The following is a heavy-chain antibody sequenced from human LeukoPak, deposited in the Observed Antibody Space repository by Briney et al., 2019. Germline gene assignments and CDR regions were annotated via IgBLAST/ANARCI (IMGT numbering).Heavy chain of an antibody. D-gene: IGHD6-19*01. V-gene: IGHV4-59*01. Sequence: PSETLSLTCTVSGGSISSYYWSWIRQPPGKGLEWIGYIYYSGSTNYNPSLKSRVTISVDTSKNQFSLKLSSVTAADTAVYYCARGGEQWLVDYWGQGTLVTVSS. CDR2: IYYSGST. CDR3: ARGGEQWLVDY. J-gene: IGHJ4*02. CDR1: GGSISSYY.